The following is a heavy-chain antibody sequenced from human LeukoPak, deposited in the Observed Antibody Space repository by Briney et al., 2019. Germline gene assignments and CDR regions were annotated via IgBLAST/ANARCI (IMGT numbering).Heavy chain of an antibody. CDR2: IYTSGST. D-gene: IGHD3-22*01. Sequence: PSETLSLTCTVSGGSISSGDYYWSWIRQPPGKGLEWIGRIYTSGSTNYNPSLKSRVTMSVDTSKNQFSLKLSSVTAADTAGYYCARYNYYDSSGYPDWAQGTLATVSS. V-gene: IGHV4-61*02. CDR1: GGSISSGDYY. CDR3: ARYNYYDSSGYPD. J-gene: IGHJ4*02.